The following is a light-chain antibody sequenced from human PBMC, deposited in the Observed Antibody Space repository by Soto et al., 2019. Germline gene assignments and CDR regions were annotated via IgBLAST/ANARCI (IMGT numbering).Light chain of an antibody. J-gene: IGKJ1*01. CDR1: QSVSSSY. Sequence: ILLTQTPGPLSLSPEESAPLSCRASQSVSSSYLAWYQQKPGQAPRLLIYGASSRATGIPDRFSGSGSGTDFTLTISRLEPEDFGVYYCPQHRTCGQGTK. CDR2: GAS. CDR3: PQHRT. V-gene: IGKV3-20*01.